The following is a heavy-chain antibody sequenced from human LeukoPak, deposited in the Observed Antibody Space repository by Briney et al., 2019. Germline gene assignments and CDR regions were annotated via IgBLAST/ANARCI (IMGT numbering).Heavy chain of an antibody. D-gene: IGHD1-1*01. CDR1: GFTFHEHG. CDR3: AKRSGSPHNFDY. CDR2: INGDGGTK. V-gene: IGHV3-43*02. J-gene: IGHJ4*02. Sequence: GGSLRLSCEASGFTFHEHGMGWVRQAPGQGLEWVSLINGDGGTKHYAGSVRGRFTVSRDNSENFLFLQLNSLRSEDTALYFCAKRSGSPHNFDYWGQGAQVTVSS.